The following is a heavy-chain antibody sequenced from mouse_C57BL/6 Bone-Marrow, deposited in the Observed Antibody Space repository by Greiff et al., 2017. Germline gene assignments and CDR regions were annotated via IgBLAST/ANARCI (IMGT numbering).Heavy chain of an antibody. Sequence: QVPLKQPGAELVMPGASVKLSCKASGYTFTSYWMHWVKQRPGQGLEWIGEIDPSDSYTNYNQKFKGKSTLTVDKSSSTAYMQLSSLTSEDSAVYYCARDGSSYNYAMDYWGQGTSVTVSS. J-gene: IGHJ4*01. CDR3: ARDGSSYNYAMDY. V-gene: IGHV1-69*01. CDR1: GYTFTSYW. CDR2: IDPSDSYT. D-gene: IGHD1-1*01.